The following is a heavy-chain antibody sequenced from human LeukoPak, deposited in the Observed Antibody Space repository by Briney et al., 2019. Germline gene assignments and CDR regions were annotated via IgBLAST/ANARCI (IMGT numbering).Heavy chain of an antibody. CDR3: ARLILYSSGYYYEDYFDY. V-gene: IGHV4-34*01. CDR2: IYYSGST. J-gene: IGHJ4*02. D-gene: IGHD3-22*01. Sequence: SETLSLTCAVYGGSFSGYYWSWIRQPPGKGLEWIGSIYYSGSTYYNPSLKSRVTISVDTSKNQFSLKLSSVTAADTAVYYCARLILYSSGYYYEDYFDYWGQGTLVTVSS. CDR1: GGSFSGYY.